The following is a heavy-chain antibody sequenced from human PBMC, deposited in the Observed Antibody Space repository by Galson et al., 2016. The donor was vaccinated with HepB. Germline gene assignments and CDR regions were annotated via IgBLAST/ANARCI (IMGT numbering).Heavy chain of an antibody. CDR1: GSSVSSFY. D-gene: IGHD6-13*01. CDR2: TSYTGSI. CDR3: ARGQQKYFFDY. J-gene: IGHJ4*02. Sequence: ETLSLTCNVSGSSVSSFYWNWIRQPPGKGLEWLASTSYTGSINYNPSLKGRVTISVDTSKNQFSLRLSSVTAADTAVYYCARGQQKYFFDYWGQGTLVTVSS. V-gene: IGHV4-59*02.